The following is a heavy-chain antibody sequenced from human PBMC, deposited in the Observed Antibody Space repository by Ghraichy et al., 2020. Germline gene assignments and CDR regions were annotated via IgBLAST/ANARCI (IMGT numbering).Heavy chain of an antibody. J-gene: IGHJ4*02. CDR1: GFTFSDYN. CDR2: ISSTSIYI. V-gene: IGHV3-21*01. CDR3: ARGRGANPGYYFDY. D-gene: IGHD1-26*01. Sequence: GESLNISCAASGFTFSDYNMNWVRQAPGKGLEWVSSISSTSIYIRYTDSLRGRFTISRDNAKNSLYLHMSSLRAEDTAVYYCARGRGANPGYYFDYWGQGSLVTVSS.